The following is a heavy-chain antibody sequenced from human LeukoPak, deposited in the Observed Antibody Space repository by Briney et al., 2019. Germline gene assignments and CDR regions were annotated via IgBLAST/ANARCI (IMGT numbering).Heavy chain of an antibody. CDR3: ARVPKGYSSGWEGDYFDY. D-gene: IGHD6-19*01. CDR1: GYTFTGYY. CDR2: INPNSGGT. V-gene: IGHV1-2*04. J-gene: IGHJ4*02. Sequence: ASVKVSCKASGYTFTGYYMHWVRQAPGQGLEWMGWINPNSGGTNYAQKFQGWVTMTRDTSISTAYMELSRLRSDDTAVYYCARVPKGYSSGWEGDYFDYWGQGTLVTVSS.